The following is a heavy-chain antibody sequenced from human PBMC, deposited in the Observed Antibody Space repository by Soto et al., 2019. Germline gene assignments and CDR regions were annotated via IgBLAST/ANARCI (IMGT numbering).Heavy chain of an antibody. D-gene: IGHD3-16*01. V-gene: IGHV4-39*01. CDR1: GGSISSRDSY. CDR2: FHYSGST. Sequence: QVQVQESGPGLVRPSETLSLTCTVSGGSISSRDSYWGWIRQPPGKGLEWIGSFHYSGSTYYNPSPKSRVTISGDTSKNQLSLRVTSVTAADTAVYYCARGFGRSHFYYWGQGTLGTVSS. CDR3: ARGFGRSHFYY. J-gene: IGHJ4*02.